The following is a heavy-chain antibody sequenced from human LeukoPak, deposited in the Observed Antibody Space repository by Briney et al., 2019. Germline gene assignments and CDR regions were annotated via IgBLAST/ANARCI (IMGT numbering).Heavy chain of an antibody. J-gene: IGHJ6*03. CDR2: FDPEDGET. CDR1: GYTLTELS. D-gene: IGHD5-24*01. CDR3: RASKLMSAGGRDGYNSPPHYYYYMDV. Sequence: ASVKVSCKVSGYTLTELSMHWVRQAPGKGLERMGGFDPEDGETIYAQKFQGRVTMTEDTSTDTAYMELSSLRSEDTAVYYCRASKLMSAGGRDGYNSPPHYYYYMDVWGKGTTVTVSS. V-gene: IGHV1-24*01.